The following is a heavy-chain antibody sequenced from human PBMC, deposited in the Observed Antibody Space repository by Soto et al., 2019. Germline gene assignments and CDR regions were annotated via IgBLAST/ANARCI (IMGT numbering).Heavy chain of an antibody. CDR1: GFTFSTFA. D-gene: IGHD2-2*02. V-gene: IGHV3-23*01. CDR2: MYGNGDGA. J-gene: IGHJ4*02. CDR3: VTDLIPDGRWNFDH. Sequence: EMHLLESGGGLVQPGGSLRLSCAASGFTFSTFAMNWVRQAPGRGLEWVAGMYGNGDGASYADSMKGRVTISRDNSKKTLSLQMNSLRAEDTAVYYCVTDLIPDGRWNFDHWGQGTLVTVS.